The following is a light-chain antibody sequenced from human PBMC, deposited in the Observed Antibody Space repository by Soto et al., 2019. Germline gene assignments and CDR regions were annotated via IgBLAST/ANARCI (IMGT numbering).Light chain of an antibody. CDR1: STDVGRYNY. J-gene: IGLJ1*01. CDR2: DVS. CDR3: TSYTSDSTYV. Sequence: SALTQPASVYGSPGQSITLSYNGTSTDVGRYNYVSWYQQHPGKAPKLMVYDVSNRPSWVSNRFSGSKSGITASLTISELQAEDEADYYCTSYTSDSTYVFGTGTKVTVL. V-gene: IGLV2-14*01.